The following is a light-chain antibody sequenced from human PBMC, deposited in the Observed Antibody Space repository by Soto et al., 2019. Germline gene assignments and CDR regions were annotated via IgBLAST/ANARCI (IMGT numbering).Light chain of an antibody. J-gene: IGLJ2*01. CDR1: SSDIGSNT. V-gene: IGLV1-44*01. Sequence: QSVLTQPPSASGTPGQWVTISCSGGSSDIGSNTVHWYQHLPGTAPKLLIYNGNQRPSGVPDRFSGSKSGTSASLAISGLQSEDEADYYCEAWDDSLNGPVFGGGTKVTVL. CDR3: EAWDDSLNGPV. CDR2: NGN.